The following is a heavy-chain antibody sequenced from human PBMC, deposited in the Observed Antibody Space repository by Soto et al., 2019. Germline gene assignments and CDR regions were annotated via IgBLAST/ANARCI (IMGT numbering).Heavy chain of an antibody. CDR2: IYYSGST. CDR1: GGSISSYY. CDR3: ARRHSGYCSSSSCGGWFDP. Sequence: QVQLQESGPGLVKPSETLSLTCTVSGGSISSYYWSWIRQPPGKGLEWIGYIYYSGSTNYNPSLKSRVTLSVDTSKNQISLKLSSVTAAGTAVYYCARRHSGYCSSSSCGGWFDPWGQGTLVIVSS. J-gene: IGHJ5*02. V-gene: IGHV4-59*08. D-gene: IGHD2-2*01.